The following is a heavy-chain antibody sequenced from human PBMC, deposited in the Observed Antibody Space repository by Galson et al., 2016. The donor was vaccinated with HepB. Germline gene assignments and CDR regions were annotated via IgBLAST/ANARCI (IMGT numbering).Heavy chain of an antibody. D-gene: IGHD6-19*01. J-gene: IGHJ4*02. CDR1: GFTFDDYA. CDR2: ISCNSSSA. Sequence: SLRLCCAASGFTFDDYAMQWVRQTPGKGLEWVSGISCNSSSAGYADSVKGRFTISRDNAKNSVYLQMNSLRIEDMALYYCAKSRTSGWITDLDFWGQGTLVTVSS. CDR3: AKSRTSGWITDLDF. V-gene: IGHV3-9*03.